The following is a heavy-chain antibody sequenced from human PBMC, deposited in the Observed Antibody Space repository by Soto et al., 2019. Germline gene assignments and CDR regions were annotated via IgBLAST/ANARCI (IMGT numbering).Heavy chain of an antibody. CDR2: IYYSGST. Sequence: SETLSLTCTVSGGSISSYYWSWIRQPPGKGLEWIGYIYYSGSTNYNPSLKSRVTISVDTSKNQFSLKLSSVTAADTAVYYCARHPPAVITIFGADWGWFDPWGQGTLVTVSS. J-gene: IGHJ5*02. CDR3: ARHPPAVITIFGADWGWFDP. CDR1: GGSISSYY. V-gene: IGHV4-59*08. D-gene: IGHD3-3*01.